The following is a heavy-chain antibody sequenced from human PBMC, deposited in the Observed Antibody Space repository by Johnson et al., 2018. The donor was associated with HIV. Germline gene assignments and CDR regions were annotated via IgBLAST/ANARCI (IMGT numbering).Heavy chain of an antibody. CDR3: AKDGQRGRAMIVARLGAFDI. V-gene: IGHV3-33*06. CDR2: IWYDGSNK. CDR1: GFTFSSYG. Sequence: QVQLVESGGGLVQPGRSLRLSCAASGFTFSSYGMHWVRQAPGKGLEWVAVIWYDGSNKYYADSVKGRFTISRDNSKNTLYLQMNSLRPEDTAVYYCAKDGQRGRAMIVARLGAFDIWGQGTMVTVSS. D-gene: IGHD3-22*01. J-gene: IGHJ3*02.